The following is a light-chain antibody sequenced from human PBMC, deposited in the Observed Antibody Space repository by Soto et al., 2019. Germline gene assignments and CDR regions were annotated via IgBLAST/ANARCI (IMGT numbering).Light chain of an antibody. CDR2: GAS. J-gene: IGKJ1*01. V-gene: IGKV3-15*01. Sequence: EIVLTQSPATLSSSPGERATLSCRASQSVSSYLAWYQQKPGQAPRLLIYGASSRATGIPARFSGSGSGTEFTLTISSLQSEDFAVYYCQQYNKWPPWTFGQGTKVDIK. CDR3: QQYNKWPPWT. CDR1: QSVSSY.